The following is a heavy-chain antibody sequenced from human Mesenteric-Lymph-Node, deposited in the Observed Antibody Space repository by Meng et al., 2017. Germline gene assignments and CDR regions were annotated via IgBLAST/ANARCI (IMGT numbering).Heavy chain of an antibody. D-gene: IGHD3-3*01. J-gene: IGHJ4*02. Sequence: GESLKISCAASGFTFSSYEMNWVRQAPGKGLEWVSYISSSGSTIYYADSVKGRFTISRDNAKNSMYLQMNSLRAEDTAVYYCARDLSRDGIFGATLDYWGQGTLVTVSS. CDR1: GFTFSSYE. CDR2: ISSSGSTI. CDR3: ARDLSRDGIFGATLDY. V-gene: IGHV3-48*03.